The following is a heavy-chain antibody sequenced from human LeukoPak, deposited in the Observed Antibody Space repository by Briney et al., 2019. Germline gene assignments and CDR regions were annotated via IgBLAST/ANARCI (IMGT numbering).Heavy chain of an antibody. J-gene: IGHJ4*02. CDR1: GASVSTNNW. CDR3: ARGYCTGGNCYSFGY. V-gene: IGHV4-4*02. Sequence: SGTLSLTCVVSGASVSTNNWWKWVRQAPGKGLEWIGEVYHSGLTNYSPSLKSRVSMSIDKSKNIFSLNLTSVTAADTAVYYCARGYCTGGNCYSFGYWGQGTLVIVSS. CDR2: VYHSGLT. D-gene: IGHD2-8*02.